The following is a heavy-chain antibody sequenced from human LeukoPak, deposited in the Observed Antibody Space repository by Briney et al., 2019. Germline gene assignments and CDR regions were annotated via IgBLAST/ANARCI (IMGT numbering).Heavy chain of an antibody. V-gene: IGHV1-69*05. CDR3: ARVFARSGEISGSYYYY. CDR2: IIPIFGTV. D-gene: IGHD1-26*01. CDR1: GGTFSTYA. J-gene: IGHJ4*02. Sequence: SVKVSCKASGGTFSTYAINWVRQAPGQGLEWMGGIIPIFGTVNYAQKFQGRVTISTDESTSTAYMELSSLRSEDTAMYYCARVFARSGEISGSYYYYWGQGTLVTVSS.